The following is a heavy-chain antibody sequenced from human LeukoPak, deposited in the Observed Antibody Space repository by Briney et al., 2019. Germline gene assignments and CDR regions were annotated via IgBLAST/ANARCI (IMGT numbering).Heavy chain of an antibody. D-gene: IGHD3-16*01. V-gene: IGHV4-39*01. CDR1: GGSISSSSYY. Sequence: PSETLSLTCTVSGGSISSSSYYWGWIRQPPGKGLEWIGSIYYSGSTYYNPSLKSRVTISVDTSKNQFSLKLSSVTAADTAVYYCARNWRFGGFDPWGQGTLVTVSS. CDR3: ARNWRFGGFDP. J-gene: IGHJ5*02. CDR2: IYYSGST.